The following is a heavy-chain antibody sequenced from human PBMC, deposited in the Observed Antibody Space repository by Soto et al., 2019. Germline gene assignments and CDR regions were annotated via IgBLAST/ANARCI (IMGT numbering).Heavy chain of an antibody. CDR3: AHRRGGSYLGYFDY. D-gene: IGHD1-26*01. V-gene: IGHV2-5*02. CDR2: IYWDDDK. Sequence: QITLKESGPTLVKPTQTLTLTCTFSGFSLSTSGVAVGWIRQPPGKALEWLALIYWDDDKRYSPSLKSRLTINKDPSKNQVVLTMTNMDPVDTATYYCAHRRGGSYLGYFDYWGQGTLVTVSS. J-gene: IGHJ4*02. CDR1: GFSLSTSGVA.